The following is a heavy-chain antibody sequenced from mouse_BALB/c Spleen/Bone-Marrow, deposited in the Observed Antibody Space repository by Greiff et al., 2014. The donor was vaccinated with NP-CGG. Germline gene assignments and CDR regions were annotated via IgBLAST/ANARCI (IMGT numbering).Heavy chain of an antibody. Sequence: QVQLKQSGPELVKPGASVRISCKASGYTFTSYYIHWVKQRPGQGLEWIGWIYPGNVNTKYNEKFKGKATLTADESSSTAYMQLSSLTSEDSAVYFCARNDYDYFDYWGQGTTLTVS. CDR2: IYPGNVNT. CDR1: GYTFTSYY. CDR3: ARNDYDYFDY. D-gene: IGHD2-4*01. V-gene: IGHV1S56*01. J-gene: IGHJ2*01.